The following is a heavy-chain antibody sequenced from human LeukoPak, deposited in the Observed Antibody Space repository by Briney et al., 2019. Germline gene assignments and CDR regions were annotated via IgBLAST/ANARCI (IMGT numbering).Heavy chain of an antibody. V-gene: IGHV3-23*01. J-gene: IGHJ3*02. CDR1: IFSFNLYG. D-gene: IGHD1-26*01. CDR3: AGTQRTYSGSYDDAFDI. Sequence: GGTLRLSCAASIFSFNLYGISWVRQAPGKGLEWIATISGSGTNTHYADSVKGRLTISRDNSKNTVYVQMNSLRAEDTAVYYCAGTQRTYSGSYDDAFDIWGQGTMVTASS. CDR2: ISGSGTNT.